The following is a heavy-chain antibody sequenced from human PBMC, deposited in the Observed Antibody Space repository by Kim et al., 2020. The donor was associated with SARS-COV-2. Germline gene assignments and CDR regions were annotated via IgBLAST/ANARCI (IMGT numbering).Heavy chain of an antibody. Sequence: GGSLRLSCAASGFAFSGSWIHWVRQAPGKGLEWVSRINIDGKNIIYADSVKGRFTISRDNAKNTLFLQMNSLRAEDTAIYYCARDQSRLGPTTFDYWGQGSLVTVSS. CDR3: ARDQSRLGPTTFDY. J-gene: IGHJ4*02. D-gene: IGHD1-1*01. CDR2: INIDGKNI. CDR1: GFAFSGSW. V-gene: IGHV3-74*01.